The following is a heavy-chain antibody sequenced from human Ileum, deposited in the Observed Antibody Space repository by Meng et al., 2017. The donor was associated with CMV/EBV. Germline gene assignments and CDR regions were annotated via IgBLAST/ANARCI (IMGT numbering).Heavy chain of an antibody. D-gene: IGHD2-15*01. CDR3: ARGVAGGPFDY. CDR1: GGSFSGYY. CDR2: INHSGST. Sequence: VQRKQGGAGLLKSSETPSPTCASYGGSFSGYYWSWIRQPPGKGLEWIGEINHSGSTNYNPSLKSRVTISVDTSKNQFSLKLSSVTAADTAVYYCARGVAGGPFDYWGQGTLVTVSS. V-gene: IGHV4-34*01. J-gene: IGHJ4*02.